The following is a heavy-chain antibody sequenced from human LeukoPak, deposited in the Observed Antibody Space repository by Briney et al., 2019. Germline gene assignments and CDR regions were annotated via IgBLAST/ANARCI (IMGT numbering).Heavy chain of an antibody. CDR2: INHSGST. CDR3: ARPGSRATGYFDY. V-gene: IGHV4-34*01. J-gene: IGHJ4*02. D-gene: IGHD1-26*01. CDR1: GGSFSGYY. Sequence: KPSETLSLTCAVYGGSFSGYYWSWIRQPPGKGLEWIGEINHSGSTNYNPSPKSRVTISVDTSKNQFSLKLSSVTAADTAVYYCARPGSRATGYFDYWGQGTLVTVSS.